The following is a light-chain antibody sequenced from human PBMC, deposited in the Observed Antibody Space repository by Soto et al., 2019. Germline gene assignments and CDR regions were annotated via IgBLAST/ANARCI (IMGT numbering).Light chain of an antibody. CDR3: QQYGSSPLT. J-gene: IGKJ4*01. Sequence: EIVMTQSPATLSVSPGERATLSCRASQSVFTNFAWYQHKPGQAPRLLIYGVSTRATGVPVRFSGSGSGTEFTLTISSLQSEDFAVYYCQQYGSSPLTFGGGTKVEIK. CDR2: GVS. CDR1: QSVFTN. V-gene: IGKV3-15*01.